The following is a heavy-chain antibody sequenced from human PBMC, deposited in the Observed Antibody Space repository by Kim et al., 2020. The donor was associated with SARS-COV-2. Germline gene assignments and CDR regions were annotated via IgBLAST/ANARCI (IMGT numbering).Heavy chain of an antibody. CDR1: GFTFSSYG. J-gene: IGHJ4*02. V-gene: IGHV3-33*03. CDR2: IRYDGSNK. Sequence: GGSLRLSCAASGFTFSSYGMHWVRQAPGKGLEWVADIRYDGSNKYYADSVKGRFTISRDKSKNTLYLQMNSLRAEDTAVYYCAKDNHHMTGRGLGYWGQGTLVTVSS. CDR3: AKDNHHMTGRGLGY. D-gene: IGHD3-9*01.